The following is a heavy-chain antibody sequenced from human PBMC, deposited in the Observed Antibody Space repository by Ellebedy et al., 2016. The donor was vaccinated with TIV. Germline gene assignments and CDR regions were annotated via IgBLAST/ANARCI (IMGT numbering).Heavy chain of an antibody. V-gene: IGHV4/OR15-8*01. CDR3: ARHPMSTATP. J-gene: IGHJ5*02. Sequence: SETLSLTXDVSGASISSDNWWTWVRQPPGKALEWIGEIYHTGRTNYNPSLQSRVTMSVGTSMNQFSLTLSFVTAADTAVYFCARHPMSTATPWGQGTLVTVSS. D-gene: IGHD4-17*01. CDR2: IYHTGRT. CDR1: GASISSDNW.